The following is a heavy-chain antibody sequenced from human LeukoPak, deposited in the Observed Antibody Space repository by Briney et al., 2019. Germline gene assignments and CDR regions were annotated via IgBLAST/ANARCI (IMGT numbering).Heavy chain of an antibody. J-gene: IGHJ1*01. D-gene: IGHD2-21*02. V-gene: IGHV3-53*01. Sequence: GGSLRLSCAASGFTVSSNYMSWVRQAPGKGLVWVSVIYSGGSTYYADSVKGRFTISRDNSKNTLYLQMNSLRAEDTAVYYCARVYCGGDCYSERYFQHWGQGTLVTVSS. CDR1: GFTVSSNY. CDR2: IYSGGST. CDR3: ARVYCGGDCYSERYFQH.